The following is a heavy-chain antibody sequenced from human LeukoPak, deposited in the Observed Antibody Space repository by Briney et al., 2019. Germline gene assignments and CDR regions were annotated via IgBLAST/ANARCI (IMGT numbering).Heavy chain of an antibody. D-gene: IGHD4-17*01. J-gene: IGHJ4*02. V-gene: IGHV4-39*02. CDR2: IYYTGCS. CDR1: GGSISSSTYF. CDR3: ARGPQGVTRPEY. Sequence: NPSETLSLTCTVSGGSISSSTYFWGWIRQPPGKGLEWIGTIYYTGCSYYNPSLKSRVTISVDTSKNHFSLKVRSVTAADTAVYYCARGPQGVTRPEYWGQGTLVTVSS.